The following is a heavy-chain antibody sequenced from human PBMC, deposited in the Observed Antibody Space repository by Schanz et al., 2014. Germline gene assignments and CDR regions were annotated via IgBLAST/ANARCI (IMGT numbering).Heavy chain of an antibody. J-gene: IGHJ6*02. CDR1: GGSINSGESY. V-gene: IGHV4-39*07. Sequence: QLQLQESGPGLVKPSETLSLTCTVSGGSINSGESYWGWIRQSPEEGLQYIGSVYFSGTTAYSPSLKGRVTISVDTSKTQFSLKLSSVTAADTAVYYCARAPTGYGMDVWGQGTTVTVSS. CDR2: VYFSGTT. CDR3: ARAPTGYGMDV.